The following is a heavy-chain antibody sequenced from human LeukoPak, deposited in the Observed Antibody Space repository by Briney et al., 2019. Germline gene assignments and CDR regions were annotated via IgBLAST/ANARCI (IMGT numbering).Heavy chain of an antibody. CDR1: GFTFDDYG. D-gene: IGHD3-9*01. V-gene: IGHV3-20*04. Sequence: PGGSLRLSCAASGFTFDDYGMSWVRQAPGKGLEWVSGINWNGGSTGYADSVKGRFTISRDNAKNSLYLQMNSLRAEDTALYYCARAHEHYDILTGWPPAGMAVWGQGTTVTVSS. CDR2: INWNGGST. CDR3: ARAHEHYDILTGWPPAGMAV. J-gene: IGHJ6*02.